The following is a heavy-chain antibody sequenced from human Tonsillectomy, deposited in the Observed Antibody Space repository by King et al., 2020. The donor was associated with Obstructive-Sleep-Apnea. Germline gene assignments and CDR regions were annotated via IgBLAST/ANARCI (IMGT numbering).Heavy chain of an antibody. V-gene: IGHV1-46*01. CDR2: INPSGGST. Sequence: VQLVQSGPEVMQPGASVMIPCKASGYTFTAYYIHWVRQAPGHGLEWVGVINPSGGSTTYARRFRGRVTMTRDTSANTVYMKLSSLKSDDTAVYYCAKNKFRGACGGDCHYFDYWGQGTLVTVSS. D-gene: IGHD2-21*02. J-gene: IGHJ4*02. CDR1: GYTFTAYY. CDR3: AKNKFRGACGGDCHYFDY.